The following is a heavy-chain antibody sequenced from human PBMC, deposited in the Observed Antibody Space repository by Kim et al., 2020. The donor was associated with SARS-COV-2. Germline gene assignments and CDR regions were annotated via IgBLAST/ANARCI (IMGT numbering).Heavy chain of an antibody. CDR3: ATAGSSIGEKI. D-gene: IGHD2-2*01. V-gene: IGHV3-74*01. Sequence: GGSLRLSCAASAFSFNNYWIHWVRQPPGKGLVWVSRIDLDGSGTHYADSVKGRFTISRDNAKNTVYLQMNSLRVDDTGVYYCATAGSSIGEKIWGQGAMV. J-gene: IGHJ3*01. CDR1: AFSFNNYW. CDR2: IDLDGSGT.